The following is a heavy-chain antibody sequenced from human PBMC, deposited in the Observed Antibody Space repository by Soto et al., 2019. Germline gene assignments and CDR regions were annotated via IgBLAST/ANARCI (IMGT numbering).Heavy chain of an antibody. Sequence: SETLSLTCAVSGGSISGSYYYWGWLRQSPGKGPEWIGSVFYTGFTSYNPSLKSRLTMSLDTSQNQFSLKLNSVTAADTAVYFCARVPSPFDFYYAMDVWGQGTTVTVSS. CDR3: ARVPSPFDFYYAMDV. V-gene: IGHV4-39*07. CDR2: VFYTGFT. D-gene: IGHD3-16*01. J-gene: IGHJ6*02. CDR1: GGSISGSYYY.